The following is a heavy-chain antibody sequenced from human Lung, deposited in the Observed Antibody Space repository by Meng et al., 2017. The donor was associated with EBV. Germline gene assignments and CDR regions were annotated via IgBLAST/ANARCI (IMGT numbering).Heavy chain of an antibody. V-gene: IGHV4-30-4*01. CDR1: GGSISSGGYY. D-gene: IGHD3-16*01. Sequence: QVQLQETGPGLVKPSQTLSLTCGVSGGSISSGGYYWSWIRQPPGKGLEWIGYIFSSGSTYYNPSLKSRVTISIDTSKNQFSLKLSSVTAADTAMFYCARAPGLRLGEISWGQGTLVTVSS. CDR3: ARAPGLRLGEIS. CDR2: IFSSGST. J-gene: IGHJ5*02.